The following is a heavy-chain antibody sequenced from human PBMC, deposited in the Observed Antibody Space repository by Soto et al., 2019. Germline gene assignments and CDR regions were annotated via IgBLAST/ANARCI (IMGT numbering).Heavy chain of an antibody. D-gene: IGHD3-10*01. CDR1: GYTFTGYY. V-gene: IGHV3-21*01. J-gene: IGHJ6*02. Sequence: SCKASGYTFTGYYMNWVRQAPGKGLEWVSSISSSSSYIYYADSVKGRFTISRDNAKNSLYLQMNSLRAEDTAVYYCARDRHHYYGSGSYYYYGMDVWGQGTTVTVSS. CDR3: ARDRHHYYGSGSYYYYGMDV. CDR2: ISSSSSYI.